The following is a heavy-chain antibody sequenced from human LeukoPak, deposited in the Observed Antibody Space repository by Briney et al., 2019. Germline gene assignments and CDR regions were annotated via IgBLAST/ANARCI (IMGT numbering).Heavy chain of an antibody. CDR3: AKELYGNPSGY. D-gene: IGHD2-8*01. J-gene: IGHJ4*02. V-gene: IGHV3-23*01. Sequence: TGGSLRLSCAASGFTFSTYWMNWVRQAPGKGLEWVSAISGDGGTISYAASVRGRFTISRDNAKNALFLQMSSLRAGDTALYYCAKELYGNPSGYWGQGTRVTVSS. CDR1: GFTFSTYW. CDR2: ISGDGGTI.